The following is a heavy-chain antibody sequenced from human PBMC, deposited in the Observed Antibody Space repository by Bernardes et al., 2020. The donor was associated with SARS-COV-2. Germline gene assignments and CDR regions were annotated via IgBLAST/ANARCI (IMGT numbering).Heavy chain of an antibody. V-gene: IGHV3-11*05. CDR2: ISSSSSYT. Sequence: GGSLRLSCAASGFTFSDYYMSWIRQAPGKGLEWVSYISSSSSYTNYADSVKGRFTISRDNAKNSLYLQMNSLRAEDTAVYYCARDSGDYGEYYYYYMDVWGKGTTVTVSS. D-gene: IGHD4-17*01. CDR3: ARDSGDYGEYYYYYMDV. J-gene: IGHJ6*03. CDR1: GFTFSDYY.